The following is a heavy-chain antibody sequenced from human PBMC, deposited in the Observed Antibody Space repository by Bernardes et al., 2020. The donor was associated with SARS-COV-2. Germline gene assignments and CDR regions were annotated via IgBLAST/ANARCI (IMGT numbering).Heavy chain of an antibody. D-gene: IGHD3-3*01. J-gene: IGHJ4*02. Sequence: SETLSLTCTVSGGSISSYYLSWIRQPPGKGLEWIGYIYYSGSTNYNPSLKSRVTISVDTSKKQFSLKLRSVTAADTAVYYCARLATVTIFGVVIVNYFDYWGQGTLVTVSS. CDR1: GGSISSYY. CDR3: ARLATVTIFGVVIVNYFDY. V-gene: IGHV4-59*01. CDR2: IYYSGST.